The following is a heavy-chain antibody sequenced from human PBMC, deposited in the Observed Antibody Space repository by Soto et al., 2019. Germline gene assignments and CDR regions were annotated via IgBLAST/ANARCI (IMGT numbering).Heavy chain of an antibody. CDR3: ASSPEGYCSGGSCYSPRYYYGMDV. CDR1: GGTFSSYA. D-gene: IGHD2-15*01. Sequence: GASVKVSCKASGGTFSSYAISWVRQAPGQGLEWMGGIIPIFGTANYAQKFQGRVTITADESTSTAYMELSSLRSEDTAVYYCASSPEGYCSGGSCYSPRYYYGMDVWGQGTTVTVSS. J-gene: IGHJ6*02. V-gene: IGHV1-69*13. CDR2: IIPIFGTA.